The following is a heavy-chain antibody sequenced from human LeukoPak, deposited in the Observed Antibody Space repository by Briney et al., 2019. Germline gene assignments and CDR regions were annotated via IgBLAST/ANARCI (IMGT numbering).Heavy chain of an antibody. CDR3: ARETIAAAEAYYLDY. CDR1: GYTFTSYY. Sequence: ASVKVSCKASGYTFTSYYMHWVRQPPGQGLEWMGIINPSGGSTSYAQKFQGRVTMTRDMSTSTVYMELSSLRSEDTAVYYCARETIAAAEAYYLDYWGQGTLVTVSS. J-gene: IGHJ4*02. D-gene: IGHD6-13*01. CDR2: INPSGGST. V-gene: IGHV1-46*01.